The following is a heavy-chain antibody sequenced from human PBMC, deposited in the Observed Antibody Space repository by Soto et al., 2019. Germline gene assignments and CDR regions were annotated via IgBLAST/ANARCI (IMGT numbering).Heavy chain of an antibody. CDR2: IIPIFGTT. CDR3: ASSLVRWHQSFDS. V-gene: IGHV1-69*01. J-gene: IGHJ5*01. CDR1: GGSLRSDA. D-gene: IGHD3-10*01. Sequence: QVQLVQSGAEVRKTGSSVKVSCKASGGSLRSDAIAWLRQAPGQRLEWIGGIIPIFGTTNYAQKFQNRVTLTVDASTTAVYMELTSLRSDDTAVYYCASSLVRWHQSFDSWGQGTLVTVSS.